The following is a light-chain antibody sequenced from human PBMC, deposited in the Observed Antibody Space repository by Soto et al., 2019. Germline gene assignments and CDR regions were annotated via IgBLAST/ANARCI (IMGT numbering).Light chain of an antibody. V-gene: IGKV3-20*01. CDR1: QSVSSSY. Sequence: EIVLPQSPATLSLSPGESATLSCRASQSVSSSYLAWYQQKPGQAPRLLIYGASSRATGIPDRFSGSGSGTDFTLTISRLEPEDFAVYYCQQYGSSITFGQGKRLEIK. J-gene: IGKJ5*01. CDR2: GAS. CDR3: QQYGSSIT.